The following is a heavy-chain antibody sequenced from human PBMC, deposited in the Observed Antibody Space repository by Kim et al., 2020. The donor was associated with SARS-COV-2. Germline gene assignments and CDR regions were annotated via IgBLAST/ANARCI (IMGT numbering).Heavy chain of an antibody. J-gene: IGHJ4*02. V-gene: IGHV3-11*04. Sequence: ADSVRGRFTVSRDNDKNSLYLQMNSLTFEDTAVYYCARGRTTVTTGRFDYWGQGALVTVSS. D-gene: IGHD4-17*01. CDR3: ARGRTTVTTGRFDY.